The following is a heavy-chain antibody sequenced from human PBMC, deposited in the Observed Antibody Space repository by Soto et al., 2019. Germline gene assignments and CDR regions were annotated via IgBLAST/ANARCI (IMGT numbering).Heavy chain of an antibody. CDR1: GYTFTSYD. D-gene: IGHD2-2*01. Sequence: QVQLVQSGAEVKKPGASVKVSCKASGYTFTSYDINWVRQATGQGLEWMGWMNPNSGNTGYAQKYQFRVTMTRNNSISTANMELSSLRSEDTGVYYCARGPYCISTSCYAWGWFDPWGQGTLVTGSS. J-gene: IGHJ5*02. V-gene: IGHV1-8*01. CDR2: MNPNSGNT. CDR3: ARGPYCISTSCYAWGWFDP.